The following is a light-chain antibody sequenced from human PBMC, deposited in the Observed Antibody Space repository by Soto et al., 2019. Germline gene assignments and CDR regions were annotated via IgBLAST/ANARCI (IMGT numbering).Light chain of an antibody. CDR2: DVS. V-gene: IGLV2-14*01. J-gene: IGLJ2*01. CDR1: GSDVGGYNY. CDR3: SSYTSSSTLKV. Sequence: QSALTQPASVSGSPGQSITISCTGTGSDVGGYNYVSWYQQHPGKAPKLMIYDVSNRPSGVSNRFSGSKSGNTASLTISGLQAEDEADYYCSSYTSSSTLKVFGGGTQLTVL.